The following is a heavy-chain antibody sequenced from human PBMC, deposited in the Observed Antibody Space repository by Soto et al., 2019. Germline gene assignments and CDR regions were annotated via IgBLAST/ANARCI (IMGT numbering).Heavy chain of an antibody. CDR2: IYYIGST. V-gene: IGHV4-61*01. CDR1: GGSVSSGSYY. J-gene: IGHJ5*02. Sequence: SETLSLTCTVSGGSVSSGSYYWSWIRQPPGKGLEWIGYIYYIGSTIYKPSLKSRVTISFDASKNQISLQVRSATAADAAVYYCARDLKEYCSDGKCNWFDPWGQGTLVTVSS. D-gene: IGHD2-15*01. CDR3: ARDLKEYCSDGKCNWFDP.